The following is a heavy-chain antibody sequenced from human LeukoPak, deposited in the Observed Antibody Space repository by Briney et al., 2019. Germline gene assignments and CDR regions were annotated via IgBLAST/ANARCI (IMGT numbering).Heavy chain of an antibody. Sequence: TGGSLRLSCAASGFYFRGFAMYWVRQAPGKGLEWLAVISSDGSNVYYSDSAKGRFTISRDNAKNTLYLQMNSLRAEDTAVYYCARDLELVYYDSSGYDYWGQGTLVIVSS. CDR2: ISSDGSNV. CDR1: GFYFRGFA. D-gene: IGHD3-22*01. V-gene: IGHV3-30*04. CDR3: ARDLELVYYDSSGYDY. J-gene: IGHJ4*02.